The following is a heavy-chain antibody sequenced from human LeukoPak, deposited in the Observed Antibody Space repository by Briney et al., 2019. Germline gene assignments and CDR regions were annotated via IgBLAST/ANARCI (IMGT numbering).Heavy chain of an antibody. Sequence: ASVTVSCKASGYTFTSYDINWVRQATGQGLGWMGWMNPNSGNTGYAKKFQGRVTMTRNTSISTAYMELRRLRCEDTAVYYCARGTGTRDWFDPWGQGTLVTVS. CDR1: GYTFTSYD. CDR3: ARGTGTRDWFDP. CDR2: MNPNSGNT. V-gene: IGHV1-8*01. D-gene: IGHD1-1*01. J-gene: IGHJ5*02.